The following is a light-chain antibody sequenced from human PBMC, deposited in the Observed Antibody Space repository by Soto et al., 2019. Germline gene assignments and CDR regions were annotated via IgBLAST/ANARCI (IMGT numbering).Light chain of an antibody. Sequence: QSALTQPASVSGSPGQSITISCTGTSSDVGGYNYVSWYQQHPGKAPKLMIYDVSNRPSGVSTRFSGSKSGNTASPTISGLQAEDEADYYCSSYTSSDTLLFGGGTKLTVL. CDR2: DVS. CDR1: SSDVGGYNY. V-gene: IGLV2-14*01. CDR3: SSYTSSDTLL. J-gene: IGLJ2*01.